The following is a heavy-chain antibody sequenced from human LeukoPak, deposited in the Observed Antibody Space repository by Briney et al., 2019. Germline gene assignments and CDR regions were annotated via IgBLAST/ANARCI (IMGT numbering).Heavy chain of an antibody. D-gene: IGHD2/OR15-2a*01. CDR3: ARHPFQYPFDY. CDR2: IYHSGHT. Sequence: SETLSLTCTVSGASISSDYWSWIRQPPGKGLEWIGYIYHSGHTMSNPSLKSRVTISIDTSNNQFSLKLSSVTAADTAVYYCARHPFQYPFDYWGQGALVTVSS. V-gene: IGHV4-59*08. J-gene: IGHJ4*02. CDR1: GASISSDY.